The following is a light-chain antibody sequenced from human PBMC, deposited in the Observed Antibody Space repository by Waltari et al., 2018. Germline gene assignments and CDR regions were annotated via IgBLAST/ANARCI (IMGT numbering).Light chain of an antibody. V-gene: IGKV3-11*01. CDR2: DAS. J-gene: IGKJ4*01. CDR1: QTIRTY. CDR3: QQRFTWPPFT. Sequence: IVVTQSPAALSLSPGERATLSCRASQTIRTYLAWYQQKPGQAPRLLIYDASKRAPAIPVRFSGSGYGTDFTLTINSLEPEDFAVYYCQQRFTWPPFTFGGGTKIEIK.